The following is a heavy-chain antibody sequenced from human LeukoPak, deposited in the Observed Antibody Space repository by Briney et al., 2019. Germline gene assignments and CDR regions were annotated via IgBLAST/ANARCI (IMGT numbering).Heavy chain of an antibody. Sequence: GWSLRPSFVVSGFSFSNYWMDGVRQAPGKGLEWVAFIKQDGSETAYADSVKGRFTISRDNAKNSLYLQMNSLRVEDTAVYYCATRGDLSWFGALRHWSQGTLVTVSS. CDR2: IKQDGSET. V-gene: IGHV3-7*01. CDR1: GFSFSNYW. J-gene: IGHJ4*02. CDR3: ATRGDLSWFGALRH. D-gene: IGHD3-16*02.